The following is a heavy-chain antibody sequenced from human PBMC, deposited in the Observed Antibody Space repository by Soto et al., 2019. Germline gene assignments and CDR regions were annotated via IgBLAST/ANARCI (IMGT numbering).Heavy chain of an antibody. V-gene: IGHV2-5*02. J-gene: IGHJ5*02. CDR1: EFSHSCRERN. Sequence: SRATPMTDTHTLGVTCTCSEFSHSCRERNRGGRGQPPGKALGWLALIYWDDDKRYSPSPKSRLTITKDTSKNQVVLTMTNMDPVDTATYYCAHSFLGYYYDRSGSNCFDPWGQGTLVTV. CDR2: IYWDDDK. D-gene: IGHD3-22*01. CDR3: AHSFLGYYYDRSGSNCFDP.